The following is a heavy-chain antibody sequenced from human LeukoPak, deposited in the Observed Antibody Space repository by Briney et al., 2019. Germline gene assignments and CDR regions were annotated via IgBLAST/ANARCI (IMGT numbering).Heavy chain of an antibody. CDR1: GGSISSGGYY. CDR2: IYYSGST. V-gene: IGHV4-31*03. D-gene: IGHD3-10*01. CDR3: ARSRVGYYGSGSYVNFDY. Sequence: SDTLSLTCTVSGGSISSGGYYWSWIRQHPGKGLEWIGYIYYSGSTYYNPSLKSRVTISVDTSKNQFSLKLSSVTAADTAVYYCARSRVGYYGSGSYVNFDYWGQGTLVTVSS. J-gene: IGHJ4*02.